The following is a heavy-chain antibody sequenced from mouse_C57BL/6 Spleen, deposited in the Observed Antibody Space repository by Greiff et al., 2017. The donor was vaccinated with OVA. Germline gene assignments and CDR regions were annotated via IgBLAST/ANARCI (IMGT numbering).Heavy chain of an antibody. J-gene: IGHJ4*01. CDR2: IWSGGST. D-gene: IGHD2-1*01. CDR1: GFSLTSYG. V-gene: IGHV2-2*01. CDR3: ARYGNYVRYAMDY. Sequence: VQRVESGPGLVQPSQSLSITCTVSGFSLTSYGVHWVRQSPGKGLEWLGVIWSGGSTDYNAAFISRLSISKDNSKSQVFFKMNSLQADDTAIYYCARYGNYVRYAMDYWGQGTSVTVSS.